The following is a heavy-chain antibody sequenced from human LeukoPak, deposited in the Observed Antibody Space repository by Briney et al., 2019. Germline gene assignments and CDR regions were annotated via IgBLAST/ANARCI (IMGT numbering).Heavy chain of an antibody. V-gene: IGHV1-18*04. CDR3: ARGNYDSSGYYFHFYY. CDR2: ISAYNGNT. Sequence: GASVKVSCKASAYTFTSYGISWVRQAPGQRLEWMGWISAYNGNTNYAQKLQGRVTMTTDTSTSTAYMELRSLRSDDTAVYYCARGNYDSSGYYFHFYYWGQGTLVTVSS. D-gene: IGHD3-22*01. CDR1: AYTFTSYG. J-gene: IGHJ4*02.